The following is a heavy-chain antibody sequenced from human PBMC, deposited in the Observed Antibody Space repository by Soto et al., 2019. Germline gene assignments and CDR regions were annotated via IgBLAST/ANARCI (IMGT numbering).Heavy chain of an antibody. J-gene: IGHJ5*02. D-gene: IGHD2-15*01. CDR2: INIGNGNT. Sequence: VASVKVSCKASGYTFTYYPIHWVRQAPGQRLEWMGWINIGNGNTASSQKFQDRVTITRETSASTAYMELTSLRSEDTAVYYCAREPLCGGRCYDNYFDPWGQGTLVTVSS. CDR1: GYTFTYYP. V-gene: IGHV1-3*04. CDR3: AREPLCGGRCYDNYFDP.